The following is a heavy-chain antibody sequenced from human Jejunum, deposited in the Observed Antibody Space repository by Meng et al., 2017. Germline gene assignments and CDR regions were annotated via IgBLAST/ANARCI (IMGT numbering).Heavy chain of an antibody. V-gene: IGHV4-39*07. Sequence: GSLRLSCTVSGGSISTNYYWGWIRQPPGKGLEWIGTIYYSGTTYYNPSLKSRVTISVNSSKNQFSLKLTSVAAADTAVYYCARETGSYGSKLDYWGQGTLVTVSS. J-gene: IGHJ4*02. CDR1: GGSISTNYY. D-gene: IGHD1-26*01. CDR2: IYYSGTT. CDR3: ARETGSYGSKLDY.